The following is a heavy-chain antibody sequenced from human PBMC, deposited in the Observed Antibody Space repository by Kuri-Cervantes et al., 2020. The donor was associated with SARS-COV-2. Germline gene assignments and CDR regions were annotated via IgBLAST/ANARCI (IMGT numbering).Heavy chain of an antibody. J-gene: IGHJ5*02. CDR1: GFTFSSYS. V-gene: IGHV3-48*01. CDR3: AREVTIFGAVSRVFDP. D-gene: IGHD3-3*01. CDR2: ISSSSSTI. Sequence: GGSLRLSCAASGFTFSSYSMNWVRQAPGKGLEWVSYISSSSSTIYYADSVKGRFTISRDNAKNSLYLQMNSLRAEDTAVYYCAREVTIFGAVSRVFDPWGQGTLVTVSS.